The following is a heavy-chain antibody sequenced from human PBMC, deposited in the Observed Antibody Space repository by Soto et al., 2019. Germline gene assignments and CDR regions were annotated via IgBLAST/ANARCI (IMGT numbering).Heavy chain of an antibody. CDR1: GFTFSSYA. D-gene: IGHD6-19*01. J-gene: IGHJ4*02. CDR3: AREMVAVAGPFDY. V-gene: IGHV3-30-3*01. CDR2: ISYAGSNK. Sequence: VQLVESGGGVVQPGRSLRLSCAASGFTFSSYAMHWVRQAPGKGLEWVAVISYAGSNKYYADSVKGRFTISRDNSKNTLYLQMNSLRAEDTAVYYCAREMVAVAGPFDYWGQGTLVTVSS.